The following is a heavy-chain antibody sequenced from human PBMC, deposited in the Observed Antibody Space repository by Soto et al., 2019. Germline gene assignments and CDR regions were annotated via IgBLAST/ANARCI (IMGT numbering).Heavy chain of an antibody. CDR1: GFTFSSYS. CDR2: ISSSSSTI. J-gene: IGHJ4*02. Sequence: EVQLVESGGGLVQPGGSLRLSCAASGFTFSSYSMNWVRQAPGKGLEWVSYISSSSSTIYYADSVKGRFTISRDNAKKSLYLQMNSLRDEDTAVYYCARAIGGVEWELPSDYWGQGTLVTVSS. V-gene: IGHV3-48*02. D-gene: IGHD1-26*01. CDR3: ARAIGGVEWELPSDY.